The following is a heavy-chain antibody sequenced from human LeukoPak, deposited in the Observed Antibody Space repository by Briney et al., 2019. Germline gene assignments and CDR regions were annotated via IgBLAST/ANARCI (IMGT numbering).Heavy chain of an antibody. Sequence: GGSLRLSCAASGFTFSNYAMSWVRQAPGKGLEWVSTISGSGGSTYYADSVKGRFTISRDNSKNTLYLHMNSLRAEDTAVYYCAKGYSGSYFDYWGQGTLVTVSS. D-gene: IGHD1-26*01. CDR3: AKGYSGSYFDY. J-gene: IGHJ4*02. CDR1: GFTFSNYA. V-gene: IGHV3-23*01. CDR2: ISGSGGST.